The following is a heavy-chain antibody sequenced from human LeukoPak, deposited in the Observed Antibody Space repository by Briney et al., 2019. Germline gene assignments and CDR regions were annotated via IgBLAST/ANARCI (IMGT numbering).Heavy chain of an antibody. D-gene: IGHD2-15*01. CDR1: GFTFSDYY. V-gene: IGHV3-11*03. J-gene: IGHJ4*02. CDR2: ISSSSSYT. Sequence: GGSLRLSCAASGFTFSDYYMSWIRQAPGKGLEWVSYISSSSSYTNYADSVKGRFTISRDNSKNTLYLQMNSLRAEDTAIYYCAKIVVVVAATHGFDYWGQGTLVTVSS. CDR3: AKIVVVVAATHGFDY.